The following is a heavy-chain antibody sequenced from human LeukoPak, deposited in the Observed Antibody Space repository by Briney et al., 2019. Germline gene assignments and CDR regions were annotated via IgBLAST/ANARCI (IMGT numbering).Heavy chain of an antibody. D-gene: IGHD6-13*01. CDR3: ARGKGSSRYYYYYYYMDV. J-gene: IGHJ6*03. CDR1: GGSISSHY. V-gene: IGHV4-59*11. Sequence: SETLSLTCTVSGGSISSHYWSWIRQPPGKGLEWIGYIYYSGSTNYNPSLKSRVTISVDTSKNQFSLKLSSVTAADTAVYYCARGKGSSRYYYYYYYMDVWGKGTTVTVSS. CDR2: IYYSGST.